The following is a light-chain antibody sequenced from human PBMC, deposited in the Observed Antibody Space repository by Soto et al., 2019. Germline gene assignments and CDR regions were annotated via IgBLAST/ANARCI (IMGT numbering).Light chain of an antibody. CDR2: GVS. CDR1: QILLHSNGYNY. V-gene: IGKV2-29*03. CDR3: MQALQTPT. J-gene: IGKJ1*01. Sequence: DSVRTQSPLSLLVTPGEPASISCRSSQILLHSNGYNYLDWYLQKPGQSPQLLIYGVSSRFSGVPDRFSGSGSGTDFTLKISRVEAEDVGVYYCMQALQTPTFGQGTKVDI.